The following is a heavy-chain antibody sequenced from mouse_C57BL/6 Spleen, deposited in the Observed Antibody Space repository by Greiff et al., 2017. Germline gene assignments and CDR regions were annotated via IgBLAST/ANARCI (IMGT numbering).Heavy chain of an antibody. CDR1: GYTFTSYW. CDR3: AREGGGNYYFDY. Sequence: KQSCKASGYTFTSYWMHWVKQRPGRGLEWIGRIDPNSGGTKYNEKFKSKATLTVDKPSSTAYMQLSSLTSEDSAVDDCAREGGGNYYFDYWGQGTTLTVAS. CDR2: IDPNSGGT. J-gene: IGHJ2*01. D-gene: IGHD2-1*01. V-gene: IGHV1-72*01.